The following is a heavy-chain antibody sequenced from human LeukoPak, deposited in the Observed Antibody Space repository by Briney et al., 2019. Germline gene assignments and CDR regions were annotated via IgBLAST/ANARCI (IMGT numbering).Heavy chain of an antibody. CDR2: ISSSGNII. D-gene: IGHD2-2*01. V-gene: IGHV3-11*01. CDR3: ARDLGDCSSTSCYARSRIPYYGMDV. J-gene: IGHJ6*02. CDR1: GFTFSDYY. Sequence: GGSLRLSCAASGFTFSDYYMSWIRQAPGKGLEWVSYISSSGNIIYYADSVKGRFTISRDNAKNSLYLQMNSLRAEDTAVYYCARDLGDCSSTSCYARSRIPYYGMDVWGQGTTVTVSS.